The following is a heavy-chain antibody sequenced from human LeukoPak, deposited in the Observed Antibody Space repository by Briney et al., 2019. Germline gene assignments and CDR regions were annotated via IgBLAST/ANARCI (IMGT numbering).Heavy chain of an antibody. CDR3: ARERGIAAAAAFDY. CDR1: GFTFSSYG. Sequence: GGSLRLSCAASGFTFSSYGMHWVRQAPGKGLEWVAVIWYDGSNKYYADSVKGRFTISRDNSKNTLYLQMNSLRAEGTAVYYCARERGIAAAAAFDYWGRGTLVTVSS. V-gene: IGHV3-33*01. D-gene: IGHD6-13*01. CDR2: IWYDGSNK. J-gene: IGHJ4*02.